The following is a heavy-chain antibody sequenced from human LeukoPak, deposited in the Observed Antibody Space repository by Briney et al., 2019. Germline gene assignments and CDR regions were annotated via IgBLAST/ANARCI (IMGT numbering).Heavy chain of an antibody. J-gene: IGHJ4*02. CDR2: ICFSRTT. CDR3: GRHFPETGRDEQPLEY. CDR1: GGSISSSDSY. Sequence: PSETLSLTCTVSGGSISSSDSYWAWVRQPPGKGLEWIGSICFSRTTYYNPSLKSRVTMSIDTSKNYFSLKVASVTAADTAVYYCGRHFPETGRDEQPLEYWGQGSLFTVSS. D-gene: IGHD3-10*01. V-gene: IGHV4-39*01.